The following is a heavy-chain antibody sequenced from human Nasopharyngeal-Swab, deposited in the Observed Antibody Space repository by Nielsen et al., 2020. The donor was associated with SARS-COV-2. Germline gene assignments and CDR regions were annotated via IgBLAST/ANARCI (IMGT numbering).Heavy chain of an antibody. D-gene: IGHD4-17*01. CDR1: GGTFSSCA. V-gene: IGHV1-69*06. Sequence: SVKVSCKASGGTFSSCAISWVRQAPGQGLEWMGGIIPIFGTANYAQKFQGRVTITADKSTSTAYMELSSLRSEDTAVYYCARVGAFRGNYGDYEVYWGQGTLVTVSS. CDR3: ARVGAFRGNYGDYEVY. CDR2: IIPIFGTA. J-gene: IGHJ4*02.